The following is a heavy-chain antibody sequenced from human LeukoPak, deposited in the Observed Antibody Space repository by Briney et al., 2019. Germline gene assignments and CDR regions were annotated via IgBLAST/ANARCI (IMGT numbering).Heavy chain of an antibody. J-gene: IGHJ3*02. D-gene: IGHD3-22*01. V-gene: IGHV4-59*01. CDR3: ARGGYDNSGSFGSFDAFDI. CDR1: GGGDSITDYY. Sequence: SETLCLTCTMSGGGDSITDYYWTWIRQPPGKGLEWLGYVYHRGSTDYSPSLKSRLIISLDTSKSQFSLRLSSVTAADTAVYYCARGGYDNSGSFGSFDAFDIWGQGTMVTVSS. CDR2: VYHRGST.